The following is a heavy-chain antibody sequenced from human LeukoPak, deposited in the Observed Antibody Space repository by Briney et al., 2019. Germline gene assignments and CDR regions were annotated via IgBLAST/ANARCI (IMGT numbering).Heavy chain of an antibody. CDR2: ISSSGSTI. Sequence: GGSLRLSCAASGFTFSDYYMSWIRQAPGKGLEWVSYISSSGSTIYYADSVKGRFTISRDNAKNSLYLQMNSLRAEDTAVYYCARDLTASNYYGSGSCYFDYWGQGTLVTVSS. V-gene: IGHV3-11*01. CDR3: ARDLTASNYYGSGSCYFDY. D-gene: IGHD3-10*01. J-gene: IGHJ4*02. CDR1: GFTFSDYY.